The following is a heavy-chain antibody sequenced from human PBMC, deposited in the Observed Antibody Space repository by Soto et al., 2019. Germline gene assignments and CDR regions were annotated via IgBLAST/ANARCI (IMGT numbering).Heavy chain of an antibody. CDR2: ISYDGSNK. D-gene: IGHD6-19*01. CDR3: ARSGWYGTSYYYGMDV. CDR1: GFTFSSYA. Sequence: QVQLVESGGGVVQPGRSLRLSCAASGFTFSSYAMHWVRQAPGKGLEWVAVISYDGSNKYYADSVKGRFTISRDNSKNXLYLQMNSLRAEDTAVYYCARSGWYGTSYYYGMDVWGQGTTVTVSS. V-gene: IGHV3-30-3*01. J-gene: IGHJ6*02.